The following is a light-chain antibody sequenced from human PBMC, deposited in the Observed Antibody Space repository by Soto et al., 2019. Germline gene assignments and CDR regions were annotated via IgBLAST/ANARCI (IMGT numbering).Light chain of an antibody. CDR3: LLDYGGAGI. Sequence: QAVVTKEPSVTVSPGGTVTLTCAPITGGVTSGYFPSWFQQKPGQPPRALTYSVDSKHSWTPARFSGSMLEGRAALTLSGAQPEDEADYYFLLDYGGAGIFGHGTQVAV. CDR2: SVD. CDR1: TGGVTSGYF. V-gene: IGLV7-43*01. J-gene: IGLJ1*01.